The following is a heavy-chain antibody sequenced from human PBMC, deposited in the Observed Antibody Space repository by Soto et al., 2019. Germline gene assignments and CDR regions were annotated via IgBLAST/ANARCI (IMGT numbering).Heavy chain of an antibody. CDR2: IYPGDSDT. CDR1: GYRFTSYW. V-gene: IGHV5-51*01. Sequence: RGDSLNISCKDSGYRFTSYWIGWVRQMPGKGLEWMGIIYPGDSDTRYSPSFQGRVTISADKSISTAYLQWSSLKASDTAMYYCERRRSSSYYRYYYGMDVWCQGTTVTVT. J-gene: IGHJ6*02. CDR3: ERRRSSSYYRYYYGMDV. D-gene: IGHD6-13*01.